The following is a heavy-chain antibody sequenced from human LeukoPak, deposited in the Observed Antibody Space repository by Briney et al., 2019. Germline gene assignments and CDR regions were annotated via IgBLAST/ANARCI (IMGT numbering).Heavy chain of an antibody. CDR3: ASWTSYGSSWFDP. D-gene: IGHD5-24*01. V-gene: IGHV4-31*03. J-gene: IGHJ5*02. CDR1: GGSISSGGYY. CDR2: IYYSGST. Sequence: PSETLSLTCTVSGGSISSGGYYWSWIRQHPGMGLAWIGYIYYSGSTYYNPSLKSRVTISVDTSKNQFSLKLSSVTAADTAVYYCASWTSYGSSWFDPWGQGTLVTVSS.